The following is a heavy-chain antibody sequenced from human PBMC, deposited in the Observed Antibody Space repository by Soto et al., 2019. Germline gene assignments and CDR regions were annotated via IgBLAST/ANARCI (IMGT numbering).Heavy chain of an antibody. CDR1: GDSVSNNRAT. CDR3: ARDPPDFNSGFDF. CDR2: TYYRSKWIS. D-gene: IGHD1-26*01. V-gene: IGHV6-1*01. J-gene: IGHJ4*02. Sequence: SQTLSLTCAISGDSVSNNRATRNWIRQSPSGGLEWLGRTYYRSKWISDYAMSVKSRISINPDTSKNLISLHLNSVTPEDTAVYYCARDPPDFNSGFDFWGQGTPVTVSS.